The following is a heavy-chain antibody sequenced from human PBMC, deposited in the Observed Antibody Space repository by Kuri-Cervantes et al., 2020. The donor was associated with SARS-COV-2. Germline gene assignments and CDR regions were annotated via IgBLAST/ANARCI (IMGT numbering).Heavy chain of an antibody. CDR1: ASTFSSYC. CDR2: IRYDGSNK. D-gene: IGHD2/OR15-2a*01. V-gene: IGHV3-33*08. J-gene: IGHJ2*01. Sequence: SLRLSWAPSASTFSSYCMHWVRQAPGKGLEWVAVIRYDGSNKYYADSVQGRFTISRDNSKNTLYLQLNSLRAEDTAVYYCARVPFFSATRGYFDLWGRGTMVTVSS. CDR3: ARVPFFSATRGYFDL.